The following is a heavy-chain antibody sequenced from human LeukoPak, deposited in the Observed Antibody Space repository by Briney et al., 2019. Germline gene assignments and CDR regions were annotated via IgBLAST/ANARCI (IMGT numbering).Heavy chain of an antibody. D-gene: IGHD2-21*02. CDR2: INHSGST. CDR1: GGSFSGYY. CDR3: ARGLPDCGGGCYSPAFDY. V-gene: IGHV4-34*01. Sequence: SETLSLTCAVYGGSFSGYYWSWIRQPPGKGLEWIGEINHSGSTNYNPSLKSRVTISVDTSKNQFSLKLSSVTAADTAVYYCARGLPDCGGGCYSPAFDYWGQGTLVTISS. J-gene: IGHJ4*02.